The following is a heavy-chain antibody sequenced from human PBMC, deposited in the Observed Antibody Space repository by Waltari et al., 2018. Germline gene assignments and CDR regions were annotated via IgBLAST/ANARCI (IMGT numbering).Heavy chain of an antibody. D-gene: IGHD6-19*01. J-gene: IGHJ4*02. CDR1: GFSFSDNW. Sequence: EVQLVESGGGLVQPGGSLRLSCVASGFSFSDNWMTWVRQAAGKGREGGANIKKDGSEKNYVDSVKGRFTISRDNAKNSLYLQMNSLRVEDAAMYYCTSGGGWSSTYWGQGTLVTVSS. V-gene: IGHV3-7*01. CDR3: TSGGGWSSTY. CDR2: IKKDGSEK.